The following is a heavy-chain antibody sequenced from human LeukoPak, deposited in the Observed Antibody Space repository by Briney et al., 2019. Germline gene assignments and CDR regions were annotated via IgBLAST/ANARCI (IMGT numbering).Heavy chain of an antibody. Sequence: SETLSLTCAVYGGSFSGYYWSWIRQPPGKGLEWIGEINHSGSTNYNPSLKSRVTISVDTSKNQFSLKLSSVTAADTAVYYCARGVFRYDFWSGYYPWFDPWGQGTLVTVSS. V-gene: IGHV4-34*01. CDR1: GGSFSGYY. J-gene: IGHJ5*02. D-gene: IGHD3-3*01. CDR3: ARGVFRYDFWSGYYPWFDP. CDR2: INHSGST.